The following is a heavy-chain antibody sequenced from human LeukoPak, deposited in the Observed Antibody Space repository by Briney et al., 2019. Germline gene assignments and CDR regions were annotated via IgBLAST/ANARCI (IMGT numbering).Heavy chain of an antibody. V-gene: IGHV1-18*01. Sequence: ASVKVSCKASGYTFTSYGISWVRQAPGQGLEWMGWISAYNGNTNYAQKLQGRVTMTTDTSTSTAYMELRSLRSDDTAVYYCARDRNYYGSGSPQHWGQGTLVTVSS. CDR3: ARDRNYYGSGSPQH. CDR2: ISAYNGNT. J-gene: IGHJ1*01. CDR1: GYTFTSYG. D-gene: IGHD3-10*01.